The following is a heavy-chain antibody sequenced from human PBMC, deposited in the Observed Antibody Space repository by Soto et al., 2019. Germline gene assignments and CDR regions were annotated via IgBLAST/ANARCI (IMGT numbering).Heavy chain of an antibody. D-gene: IGHD6-13*01. V-gene: IGHV1-18*01. J-gene: IGHJ4*02. Sequence: QVQLVQSGAEVKKPGASVKVSCKASGYTFTTYGISWVRQAPVQGLEWMGWISAYNGNTNYAQKLQGRVTITTDTSTRTAYIELRSLRSDDTSVYYCASSRVDQQLVSFDYWGQGTLVAVSS. CDR2: ISAYNGNT. CDR1: GYTFTTYG. CDR3: ASSRVDQQLVSFDY.